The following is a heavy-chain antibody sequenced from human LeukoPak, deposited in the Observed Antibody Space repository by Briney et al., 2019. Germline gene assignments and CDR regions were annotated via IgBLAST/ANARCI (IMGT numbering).Heavy chain of an antibody. Sequence: GRSLRLSCAASGFTFSSYGMHWVRQAPGKGLEWVTFIRYDGNNKYYADSVRGRFTISRDNSKNTVYLQMNSLRVEDTGIYYCAKDSGRQTVVPAAGWGQGTLVSVSS. D-gene: IGHD2-2*01. J-gene: IGHJ4*02. CDR2: IRYDGNNK. CDR3: AKDSGRQTVVPAAG. V-gene: IGHV3-30*02. CDR1: GFTFSSYG.